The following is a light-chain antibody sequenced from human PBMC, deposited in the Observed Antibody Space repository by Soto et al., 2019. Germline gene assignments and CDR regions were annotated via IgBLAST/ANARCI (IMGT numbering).Light chain of an antibody. V-gene: IGKV3-15*01. CDR3: QQYNNWPQWA. Sequence: EIVMTQSPATLSVSPGERATLTCRASQSVCSNLAWYQQKPGQAPRLLIYGASTRATGIPARFSGSGSGTEFTLTISSLQSEDFAVYYCQQYNNWPQWAFGQGTKVDIK. CDR1: QSVCSN. J-gene: IGKJ1*01. CDR2: GAS.